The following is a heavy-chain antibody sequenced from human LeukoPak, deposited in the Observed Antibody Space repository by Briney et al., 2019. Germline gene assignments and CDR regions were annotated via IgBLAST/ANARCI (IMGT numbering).Heavy chain of an antibody. V-gene: IGHV1-46*01. Sequence: ASVKVSCKASGYTFTNYYMHWVRQAPGQGLEWMGIINPSDGKTSYAQKFQGRVTMTRDTSTSTVYMELSSLGSEDTAVYYCAREIGPRQLHLWGSAFDYWGQGTLVTVSS. CDR2: INPSDGKT. D-gene: IGHD5-18*01. J-gene: IGHJ4*02. CDR3: AREIGPRQLHLWGSAFDY. CDR1: GYTFTNYY.